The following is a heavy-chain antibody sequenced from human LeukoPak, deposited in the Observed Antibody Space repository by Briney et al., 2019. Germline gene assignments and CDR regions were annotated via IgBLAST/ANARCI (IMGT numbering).Heavy chain of an antibody. D-gene: IGHD5-12*01. J-gene: IGHJ4*02. Sequence: PSETLSLTCAVYGGSFSGYYWSWIRQPPGKGLEWIGEVNHSGSTNCNPSLKSRVTISVDTSKNQFSLKLSSVTAADTAVYYCAKTYSGYPGDYFDYWGQGTLVTVSS. V-gene: IGHV4-34*01. CDR1: GGSFSGYY. CDR2: VNHSGST. CDR3: AKTYSGYPGDYFDY.